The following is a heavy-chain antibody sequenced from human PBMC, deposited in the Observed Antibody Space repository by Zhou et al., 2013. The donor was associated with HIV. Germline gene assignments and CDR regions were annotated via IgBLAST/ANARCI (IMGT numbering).Heavy chain of an antibody. CDR3: ARDNLIRSVLGAVTIAFDY. D-gene: IGHD4-17*01. V-gene: IGHV1-69*04. CDR2: IIPILGIA. CDR1: GGTFSSYA. J-gene: IGHJ4*02. Sequence: QVQLVQSGAEVKKPGSSVKVSCKASGGTFSSYAISWVRQAPGQGLEWMGRIIPILGIANYAQKFQGRVTITADKSTSTAYMELSSLRSEDTAVYYCARDNLIRSVLGAVTIAFDYWGQGTLVTVSS.